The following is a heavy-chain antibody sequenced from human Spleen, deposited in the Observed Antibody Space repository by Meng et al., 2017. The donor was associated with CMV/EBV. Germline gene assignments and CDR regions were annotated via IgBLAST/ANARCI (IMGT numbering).Heavy chain of an antibody. CDR2: ISSSSSTI. J-gene: IGHJ4*02. V-gene: IGHV3-48*04. CDR3: ARPNYYDSSGYYYFDY. D-gene: IGHD3-22*01. CDR1: GFTFSSYS. Sequence: GESLKISCAASGFTFSSYSMNWVRQAPGKGLEWVSYISSSSSTIYYADSVKGRFTISRDNAKNSLYLQMNSLRAEDTAVYYCARPNYYDSSGYYYFDYWGQGTLVTVSS.